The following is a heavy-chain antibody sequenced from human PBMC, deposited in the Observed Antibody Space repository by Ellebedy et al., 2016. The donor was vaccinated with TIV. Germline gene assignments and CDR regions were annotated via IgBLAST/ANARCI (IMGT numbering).Heavy chain of an antibody. V-gene: IGHV3-30*19. Sequence: GESLKISXAASGFTFSSYGMHWVRQAPGKGLEWVAVISYDGSNKYYADSVKGRFTISRDNSKNTLYLQMNSLRAEDTAVYYCARDTARDYYYGMDVWGQGTTVTVSS. J-gene: IGHJ6*02. D-gene: IGHD5-18*01. CDR3: ARDTARDYYYGMDV. CDR1: GFTFSSYG. CDR2: ISYDGSNK.